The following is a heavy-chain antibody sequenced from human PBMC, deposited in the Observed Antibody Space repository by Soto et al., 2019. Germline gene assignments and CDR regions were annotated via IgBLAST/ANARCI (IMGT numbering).Heavy chain of an antibody. CDR3: AKPKYSSSLGGYNFDY. J-gene: IGHJ4*02. D-gene: IGHD6-6*01. Sequence: PGGSLRLSCAASGFTFSSYGMHWVRQAPGKGLEWVSAISGSGGSTYYADSVKGRFTISRDNPKSTLYLQMNSLRAEDTAVYYCAKPKYSSSLGGYNFDYWGQGTLVTVSS. V-gene: IGHV3-23*01. CDR2: ISGSGGST. CDR1: GFTFSSYG.